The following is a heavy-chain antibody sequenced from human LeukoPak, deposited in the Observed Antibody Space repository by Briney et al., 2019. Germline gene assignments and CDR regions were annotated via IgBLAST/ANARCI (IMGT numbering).Heavy chain of an antibody. CDR2: IYHSGST. D-gene: IGHD2-21*02. V-gene: IGHV4-4*02. CDR3: ARLNCGGDCSFDY. CDR1: GGPISSSNW. Sequence: PSETLSLTCAVSGGPISSSNWWSWARQPPGKGLEWIGEIYHSGSTNYNPSLKSRVTVSVDKSKNQFSLKLNSVTAADTAVYYCARLNCGGDCSFDYWGQGTLVTVSA. J-gene: IGHJ4*02.